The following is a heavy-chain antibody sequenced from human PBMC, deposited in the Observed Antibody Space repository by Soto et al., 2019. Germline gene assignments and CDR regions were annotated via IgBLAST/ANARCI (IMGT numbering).Heavy chain of an antibody. Sequence: SETLSLTCAVSGYSISSNNWWGWSRQPPGKGLEWIGYIYYSGSTNYNPSLKSRVTISVDTSKNQFSLKLSSVTAADTAAYYCARALILTGYYIHDAFDIWGQGTMVTVSS. D-gene: IGHD3-9*01. CDR3: ARALILTGYYIHDAFDI. V-gene: IGHV4-28*03. CDR2: IYYSGST. CDR1: GYSISSNNW. J-gene: IGHJ3*02.